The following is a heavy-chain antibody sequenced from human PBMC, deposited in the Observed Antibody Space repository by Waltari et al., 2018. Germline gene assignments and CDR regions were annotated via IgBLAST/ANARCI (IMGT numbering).Heavy chain of an antibody. CDR3: AFTYDILTGYFDH. CDR1: GFSLTTNVVG. J-gene: IGHJ4*02. Sequence: QITLKESGPALIKPTQPLTLTCSFSGFSLTTNVVGVGWIRQPPGKALEWLALIYWNDSKRYNPSLRSRLTITKDTSKDQVALTLTYMAPEDTATYFCAFTYDILTGYFDHWGQGTLVTASS. CDR2: IYWNDSK. D-gene: IGHD3-9*01. V-gene: IGHV2-5*01.